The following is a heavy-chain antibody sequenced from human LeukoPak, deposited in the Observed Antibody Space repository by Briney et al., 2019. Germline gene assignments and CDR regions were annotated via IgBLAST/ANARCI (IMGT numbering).Heavy chain of an antibody. J-gene: IGHJ4*02. CDR3: ARHKPSTGEIDY. CDR1: GYSISSGYY. Sequence: PSETLSLTCAVSGYSISSGYYWGWIRQPPGKGLEWIGNLYHIGSTYYSPSLKSPVSLSVGPSKKQSSLQLSSVTAADTAVYYCARHKPSTGEIDYWGQGTLVTVSS. D-gene: IGHD1-1*01. CDR2: LYHIGST. V-gene: IGHV4-38-2*01.